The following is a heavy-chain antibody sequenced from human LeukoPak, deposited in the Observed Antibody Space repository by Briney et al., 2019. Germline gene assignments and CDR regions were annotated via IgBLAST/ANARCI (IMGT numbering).Heavy chain of an antibody. J-gene: IGHJ6*03. V-gene: IGHV4-59*08. CDR2: ISYSGST. D-gene: IGHD3-3*01. CDR1: GGSISSYY. CDR3: ARAPLRFLEWLPQYYMDV. Sequence: PSETLSLTCTVSGGSISSYYWSWIRQPPGKGLEWIGYISYSGSTNYNPSGSTNYSPSLKSRVTISVDTSKNQFSLKLSSVTAADTAVYYCARAPLRFLEWLPQYYMDVWGKGTTVTVSS.